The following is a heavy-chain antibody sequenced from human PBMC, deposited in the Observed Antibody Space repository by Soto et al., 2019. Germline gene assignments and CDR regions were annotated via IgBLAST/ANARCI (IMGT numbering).Heavy chain of an antibody. Sequence: ASVKVSCKVSGYTLTELSMHWVRQAPGKGLEWMGGFDPEDGETIYAQKFRGRVTMTEDTSTDTAYMELSSLRSEDTAVYYCATGNCGGDCSLDYWGQGTLVTVSS. CDR2: FDPEDGET. CDR1: GYTLTELS. V-gene: IGHV1-24*01. D-gene: IGHD2-21*02. J-gene: IGHJ4*02. CDR3: ATGNCGGDCSLDY.